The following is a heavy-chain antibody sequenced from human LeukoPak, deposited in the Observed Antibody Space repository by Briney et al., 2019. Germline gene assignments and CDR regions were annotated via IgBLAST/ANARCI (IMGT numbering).Heavy chain of an antibody. CDR1: GGSISSYY. CDR3: ARTKGAGRYYYYYYMDV. Sequence: TSETLSLTCTVSGGSISSYYWSWIRQPPGKGLEWIGYIYYSGSTNYNPSLKSQVTISVDTSKNQFSLKLSSVTAADTAVYYCARTKGAGRYYYYYYMDVWGKGTTVTVSS. J-gene: IGHJ6*03. D-gene: IGHD6-19*01. CDR2: IYYSGST. V-gene: IGHV4-59*01.